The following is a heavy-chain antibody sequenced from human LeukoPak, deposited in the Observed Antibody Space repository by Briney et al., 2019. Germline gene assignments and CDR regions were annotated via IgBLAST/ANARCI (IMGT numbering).Heavy chain of an antibody. V-gene: IGHV4-38-2*02. CDR1: GGSISSGYY. Sequence: SETLSLTCTVSGGSISSGYYWGWIRQPPGKGLEWIGSIYHSGSTYYNPSLKSRVTISVDTSKNQFSLKLSSVTAADTAVYYCARDSDFWSGYLGDWDYWGQGTLVTVSS. D-gene: IGHD3-3*01. J-gene: IGHJ4*02. CDR3: ARDSDFWSGYLGDWDY. CDR2: IYHSGST.